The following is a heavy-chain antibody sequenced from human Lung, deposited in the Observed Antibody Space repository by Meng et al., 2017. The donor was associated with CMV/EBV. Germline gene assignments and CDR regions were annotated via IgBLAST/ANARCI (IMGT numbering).Heavy chain of an antibody. Sequence: GSLRLSCTVSGGFISSYYWSWIRQPPGKGLEWIGYIYYSGSTNYNPSLKSRVTISVDTSKNQFSLKLSSVTAADTAVYYCAREREDIVATGYFDYWGQGXLVTASS. D-gene: IGHD5-12*01. CDR1: GGFISSYY. CDR3: AREREDIVATGYFDY. V-gene: IGHV4-59*01. J-gene: IGHJ4*02. CDR2: IYYSGST.